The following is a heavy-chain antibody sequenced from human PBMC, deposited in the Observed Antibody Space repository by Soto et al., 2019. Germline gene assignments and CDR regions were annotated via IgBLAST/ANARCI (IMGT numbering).Heavy chain of an antibody. Sequence: QVQLVESGGGVVQPGRSLTLSCAASGFTFSSSGMHWVRQAPGKGLEWGGFISYDGSKKFLGDSVKGRFLISRDNFKNTVYVEMNGLRNENTAAYYCATDGGYASSGLYRHSDYWGQGILVIVSS. CDR1: GFTFSSSG. J-gene: IGHJ4*02. CDR2: ISYDGSKK. V-gene: IGHV3-30*03. CDR3: ATDGGYASSGLYRHSDY. D-gene: IGHD3-22*01.